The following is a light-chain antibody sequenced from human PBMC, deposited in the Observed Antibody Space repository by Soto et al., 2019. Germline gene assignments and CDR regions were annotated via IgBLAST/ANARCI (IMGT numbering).Light chain of an antibody. CDR2: KAS. J-gene: IGKJ1*01. V-gene: IGKV1-5*03. Sequence: DIQMTQSPSTLSASVGDRVTITCRASQSLSGWLAWYQQKPGKAPKLLIYKASSLESGVPSRFSGNGSGTDFTLTISSLQPDDFATYYCQQYYSYRTFGQGTKVDIK. CDR3: QQYYSYRT. CDR1: QSLSGW.